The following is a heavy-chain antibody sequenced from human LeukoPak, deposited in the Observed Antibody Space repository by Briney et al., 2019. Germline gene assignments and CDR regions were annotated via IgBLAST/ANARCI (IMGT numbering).Heavy chain of an antibody. CDR3: ARAVSGRFDY. V-gene: IGHV4-59*08. J-gene: IGHJ4*02. D-gene: IGHD6-19*01. Sequence: SETLSLTCTVSGGSMSPYHWGWIRQPPGKGLEWTGYIYYSGSTNYNPSLKSRVTISVDTSKNQFSLKLSSVTAADTAIYYCARAVSGRFDYWGQGTLVIVSS. CDR2: IYYSGST. CDR1: GGSMSPYH.